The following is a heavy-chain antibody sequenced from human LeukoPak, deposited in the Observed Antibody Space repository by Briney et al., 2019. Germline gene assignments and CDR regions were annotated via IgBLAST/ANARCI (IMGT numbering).Heavy chain of an antibody. D-gene: IGHD3-22*01. J-gene: IGHJ4*02. V-gene: IGHV4-59*12. Sequence: SETLSLTCNVSGGSINSYYWGWFRQPPGKPLESIGYIYYRGRTTFSPSLKSRVTIPLGTSTDQTSLQLASATAADTAVYFCARGTTKGYYYDSSGYYTKWGQGTLVTVSS. CDR3: ARGTTKGYYYDSSGYYTK. CDR1: GGSINSYY. CDR2: IYYRGRT.